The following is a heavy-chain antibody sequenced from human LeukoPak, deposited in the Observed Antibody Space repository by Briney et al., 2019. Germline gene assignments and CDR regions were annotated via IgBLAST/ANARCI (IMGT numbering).Heavy chain of an antibody. CDR3: AKDLVVPAAIPWFDP. CDR1: GFTFSSYG. D-gene: IGHD2-2*01. Sequence: GGSLRLSCAASGFTFSSYGMHWVRQAPGKGLEWVAFIRYDGSNKYYADSVKGRFTISRDNSKNTLYLQMNSLRAEDTAVYYCAKDLVVPAAIPWFDPWGQGTLSPSPQ. J-gene: IGHJ5*02. V-gene: IGHV3-30*02. CDR2: IRYDGSNK.